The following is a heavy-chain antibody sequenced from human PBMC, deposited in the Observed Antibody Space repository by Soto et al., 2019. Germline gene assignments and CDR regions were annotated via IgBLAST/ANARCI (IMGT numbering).Heavy chain of an antibody. CDR3: ARLNYDILTGYSFEYFDY. V-gene: IGHV4-39*01. J-gene: IGHJ4*02. D-gene: IGHD3-9*01. CDR2: IYYSGST. CDR1: GGSIISSSYY. Sequence: PSETLSLTCTVSGGSIISSSYYWGWIRQPPGKGLEWIGSIYYSGSTYYNPSLKSRVTISVDTSKNQFSLKLSSVTAADTAVYYCARLNYDILTGYSFEYFDYWGQGTLVTSPQ.